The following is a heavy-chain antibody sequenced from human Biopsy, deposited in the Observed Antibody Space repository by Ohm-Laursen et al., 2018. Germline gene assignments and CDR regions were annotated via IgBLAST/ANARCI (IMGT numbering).Heavy chain of an antibody. CDR3: ARDLTRQPRRGAFDT. V-gene: IGHV1-2*02. Sequence: SVKVSCKPSGYTFTAHYVHWVRQAPGQGLEGMGWINPNSGATSYAQNFQGRVTLTRDTSTSTAHMELSNLRSDDTAVYFCARDLTRQPRRGAFDTWGQGTLVTVSS. CDR2: INPNSGAT. D-gene: IGHD1-14*01. J-gene: IGHJ3*02. CDR1: GYTFTAHY.